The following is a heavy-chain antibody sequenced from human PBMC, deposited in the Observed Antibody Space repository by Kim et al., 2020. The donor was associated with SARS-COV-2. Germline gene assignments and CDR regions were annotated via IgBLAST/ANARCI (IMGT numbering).Heavy chain of an antibody. CDR1: GFTVSSNY. V-gene: IGHV3-53*04. D-gene: IGHD3-16*02. J-gene: IGHJ4*02. CDR2: IYSGGST. CDR3: ARVDMITFGGVIV. Sequence: GGSLRLSCAASGFTVSSNYMSWVRQAPGKGLEWVSVIYSGGSTYYADSVKGRFTISRHNSKNTLYLQMNSLRAEDTAVYYCARVDMITFGGVIVWGQGTLVTVSS.